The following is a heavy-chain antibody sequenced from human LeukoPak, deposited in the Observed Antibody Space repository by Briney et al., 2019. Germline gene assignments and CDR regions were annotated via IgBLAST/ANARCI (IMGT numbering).Heavy chain of an antibody. CDR2: ISSNSEYI. D-gene: IGHD2-21*01. V-gene: IGHV3-21*06. Sequence: GGSLRLSCAASGFTFSSYHINWVRQAPGKGPEWVSSISSNSEYIYYADSVKGRFTISRDNAKNSVYLQMNSLRAEDTAVYYCARGLCGGDCYDYWGQGTLVTVSS. J-gene: IGHJ4*02. CDR3: ARGLCGGDCYDY. CDR1: GFTFSSYH.